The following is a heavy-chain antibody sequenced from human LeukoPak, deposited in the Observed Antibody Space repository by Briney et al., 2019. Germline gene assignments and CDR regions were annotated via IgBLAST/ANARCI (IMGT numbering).Heavy chain of an antibody. J-gene: IGHJ4*02. D-gene: IGHD4-17*01. CDR2: IYYSGST. CDR3: AGPYGDYSDY. Sequence: SETLSLTCTVSGGSISSSTYYWGWIRQPPGKGLEWIGSIYYSGSTYYNPSLKSRVTISVDTSKNQFSLKLSSVTAADTAVYYCAGPYGDYSDYWGQGTLVTVSS. CDR1: GGSISSSTYY. V-gene: IGHV4-39*07.